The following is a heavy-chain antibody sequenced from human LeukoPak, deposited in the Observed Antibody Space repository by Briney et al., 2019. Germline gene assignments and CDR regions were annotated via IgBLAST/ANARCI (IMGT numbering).Heavy chain of an antibody. V-gene: IGHV1-69*13. J-gene: IGHJ6*02. CDR3: ATSWGPDTSAFRWGRDGMDV. D-gene: IGHD3-16*01. CDR2: IIPIFGTA. CDR1: GGTFSSYA. Sequence: SVKVSCKASGGTFSSYAISWVRQAPGQGLEWMGGIIPIFGTANYAQKFQGRVTITADESMSTAYMELSSLRSEDTAVYYCATSWGPDTSAFRWGRDGMDVWGQGTTVIVS.